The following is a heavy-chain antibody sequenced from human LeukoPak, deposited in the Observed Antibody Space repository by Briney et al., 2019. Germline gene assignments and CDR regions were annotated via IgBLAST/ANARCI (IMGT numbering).Heavy chain of an antibody. CDR1: GFSFSNYW. CDR3: ARGANTHFDY. D-gene: IGHD1-26*01. V-gene: IGHV3-74*01. Sequence: GGSLRLSCAASGFSFSNYWMHWVRQAPGKGLVWVSDINADGSRIRYADSVKGRFTMSRENAKNSLYLQMNSLTAGDTAVYYCARGANTHFDYWGQGILVTVSS. J-gene: IGHJ4*02. CDR2: INADGSRI.